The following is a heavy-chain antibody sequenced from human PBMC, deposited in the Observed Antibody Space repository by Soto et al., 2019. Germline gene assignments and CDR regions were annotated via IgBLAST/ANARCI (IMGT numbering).Heavy chain of an antibody. J-gene: IGHJ6*02. CDR1: GYTFNTYD. Sequence: QEQLVQSGAEVKKPGASVKISCKASGYTFNTYDINWVRQATGQGLEWMGWMNPESGSTGFAQSFQGRITLTGNTSINTAYMEVSSLTNEDTAVYFFARSGASGYYSTHYYGMDVWGPGTPVNVSS. CDR2: MNPESGST. D-gene: IGHD3-9*01. CDR3: ARSGASGYYSTHYYGMDV. V-gene: IGHV1-8*01.